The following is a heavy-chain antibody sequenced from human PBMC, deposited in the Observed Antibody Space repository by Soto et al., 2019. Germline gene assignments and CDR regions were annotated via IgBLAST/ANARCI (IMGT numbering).Heavy chain of an antibody. V-gene: IGHV4-39*01. J-gene: IGHJ3*02. Sequence: SETLSLTCTVSGGSISSGDYYWSWIRQPPGKGLEWIGNIYYDGSTMYNPSLESRVTISVDTSNNQFSLKLNSVAAADTAVYYCARQGSRYGSGCYGEAYDIWGPGTMVTVSS. CDR2: IYYDGST. CDR1: GGSISSGDYY. D-gene: IGHD2-21*01. CDR3: ARQGSRYGSGCYGEAYDI.